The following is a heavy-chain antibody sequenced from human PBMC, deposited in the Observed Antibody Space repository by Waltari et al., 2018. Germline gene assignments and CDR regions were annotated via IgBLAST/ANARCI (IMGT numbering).Heavy chain of an antibody. J-gene: IGHJ6*02. D-gene: IGHD1-26*01. CDR2: RNPRGGDT. CDR3: ARAVGGAARGYYGMDV. V-gene: IGHV1-8*01. Sequence: QVHLVQSAAEVKSPGATVKVSCKTSGYSFTSYDIQWVRQATGQGPEWRGGRNPRGGDTDYANKFQGRVTMTTNTSISTTYLHLSSLRSEDTAVYYCARAVGGAARGYYGMDVWGQGTTVTVSS. CDR1: GYSFTSYD.